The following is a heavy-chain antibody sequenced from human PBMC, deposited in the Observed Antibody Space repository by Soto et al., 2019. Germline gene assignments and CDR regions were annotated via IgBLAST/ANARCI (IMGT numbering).Heavy chain of an antibody. CDR3: AKGVGYCSGGSCYNAFDI. CDR2: ISYDGSNK. D-gene: IGHD2-15*01. CDR1: GFTFSSYG. V-gene: IGHV3-30*18. Sequence: GGSLRLSCAASGFTFSSYGMHWVRQAPGKGLEWVAVISYDGSNKYYADSVKGRFTISRDNSKNTLYLQMNSLRAEDTAVYYCAKGVGYCSGGSCYNAFDIWGQGTMVTVSS. J-gene: IGHJ3*02.